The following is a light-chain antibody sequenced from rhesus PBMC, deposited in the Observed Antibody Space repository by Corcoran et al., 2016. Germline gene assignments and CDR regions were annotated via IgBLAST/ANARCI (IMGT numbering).Light chain of an antibody. J-gene: IGKJ1*01. CDR1: QGINNY. CDR3: LQYSSSWT. Sequence: DIQMTQSPSSLSASVGDRVTITCRASQGINNYLAWYQQKPGKAPNLLIYRASSLQRGVPSRFRGSGSGTDFTLTISSLQPEDFATYYCLQYSSSWTFGQGTKVEIK. V-gene: IGKV1-22*01. CDR2: RAS.